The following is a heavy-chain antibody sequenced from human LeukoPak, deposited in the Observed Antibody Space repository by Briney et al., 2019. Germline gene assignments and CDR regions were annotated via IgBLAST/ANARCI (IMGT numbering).Heavy chain of an antibody. CDR3: AKDMIGGYCSGGACYRPPSI. CDR1: GFTFSNYW. D-gene: IGHD2-15*01. Sequence: GGSLRLSCAASGFTFSNYWMSWVRQAPGKGLEWVANIKQDESEKYYVDSVKGRFTISRDNAKNTLYLQMSSLSAEDTAVYYCAKDMIGGYCSGGACYRPPSIWGQGTLVSVSS. CDR2: IKQDESEK. V-gene: IGHV3-7*01. J-gene: IGHJ4*02.